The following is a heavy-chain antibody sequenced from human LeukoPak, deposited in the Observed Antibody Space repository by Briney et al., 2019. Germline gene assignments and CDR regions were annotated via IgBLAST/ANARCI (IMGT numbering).Heavy chain of an antibody. D-gene: IGHD3-10*01. CDR1: GDSVSSNDAS. Sequence: SQTLSLTCAISGDSVSSNDASWNWIRQSPSRGLEWLGRTFYRSKWYNDYAVSVKSRITINPDTSKNQFSLQLNSVTPEDTAVYYCAREGTVIRGVKNWFDTWGQGTLVTVSS. CDR3: AREGTVIRGVKNWFDT. J-gene: IGHJ5*02. V-gene: IGHV6-1*01. CDR2: TFYRSKWYN.